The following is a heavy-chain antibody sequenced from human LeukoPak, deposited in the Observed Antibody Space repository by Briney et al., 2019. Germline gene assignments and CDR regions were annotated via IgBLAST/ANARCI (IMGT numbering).Heavy chain of an antibody. J-gene: IGHJ3*02. CDR3: ASGDHGDYEAFDI. CDR2: IHPGDGKT. Sequence: ASVKVSCKASGYMFTTYYMQWVRQAPGQGLEWMGVIHPGDGKTNYAQGFQARVTITRDTFTRTVNMELSSLSSEDTAVYYCASGDHGDYEAFDIWGQGTMVTVSS. D-gene: IGHD4-17*01. CDR1: GYMFTTYY. V-gene: IGHV1-46*01.